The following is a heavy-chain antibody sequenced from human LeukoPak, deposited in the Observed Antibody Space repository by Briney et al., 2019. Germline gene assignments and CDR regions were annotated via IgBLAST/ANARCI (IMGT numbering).Heavy chain of an antibody. CDR2: IWYDGSNK. CDR1: GFTFSRYG. CDR3: ASGDTTGYSGDAFNI. J-gene: IGHJ3*02. V-gene: IGHV3-33*03. Sequence: GSLRLSCVASGFTFSRYGMHGVGQAPGKGLDWVAIIWYDGSNKYYADSVKGRFTISRDTFKNTLYLQMDSLRAEDTAVYYCASGDTTGYSGDAFNIWGQGTMVTVSS. D-gene: IGHD3-22*01.